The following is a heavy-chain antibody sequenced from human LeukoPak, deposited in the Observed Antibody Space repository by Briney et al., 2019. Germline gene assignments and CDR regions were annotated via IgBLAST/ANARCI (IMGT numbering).Heavy chain of an antibody. CDR1: GFTFSAYS. CDR2: ISWNSGSI. V-gene: IGHV3-9*01. Sequence: PGGSLRLSCVASGFTFSAYSMTWVRQAPGKGLDWVSGISWNSGSIGYADSVKGRFTISRDNAKNSLYLQMNSLRAEDTALYYCAKGLAPSSLDYWGQGTLVTVSS. J-gene: IGHJ4*02. CDR3: AKGLAPSSLDY. D-gene: IGHD3-16*02.